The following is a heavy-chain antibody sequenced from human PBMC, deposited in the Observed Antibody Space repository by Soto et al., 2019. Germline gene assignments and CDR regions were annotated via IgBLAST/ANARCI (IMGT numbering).Heavy chain of an antibody. D-gene: IGHD3-3*01. CDR1: GFTFSGSA. V-gene: IGHV3-73*02. CDR2: IRDKVNKYAT. CDR3: GYDFWSGYYSVGQTSGMDV. J-gene: IGHJ6*02. Sequence: EVHLVESGGGLVQPGGSLKLSCAASGFTFSGSAIHWVRQASGKGLEWVGRIRDKVNKYATAYAASVTGRFTISRDDSKNMAYLQMNSLKTDDTAVYYCGYDFWSGYYSVGQTSGMDVWGQGTTVTVSS.